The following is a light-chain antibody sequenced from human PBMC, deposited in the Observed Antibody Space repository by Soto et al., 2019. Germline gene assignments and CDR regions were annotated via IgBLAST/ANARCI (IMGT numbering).Light chain of an antibody. CDR3: QQYESSPRT. Sequence: EVVLTKSPATLSVSPGECVTLSCRASQGIGDTLAWYQHKPGQTPRLLIYDTSARATGVPARFSGSRSGPDFTLTISRLEPEDFAVYYCQQYESSPRTFGQGTKVDIK. V-gene: IGKV3-15*01. J-gene: IGKJ1*01. CDR2: DTS. CDR1: QGIGDT.